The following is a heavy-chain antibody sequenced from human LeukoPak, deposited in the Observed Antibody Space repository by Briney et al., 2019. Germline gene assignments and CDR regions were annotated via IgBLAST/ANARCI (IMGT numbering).Heavy chain of an antibody. D-gene: IGHD5-18*01. CDR1: GYTFTSYY. V-gene: IGHV1-46*01. CDR3: ARDLGYSYGPGVYYFDY. CDR2: INPSGGST. J-gene: IGHJ4*02. Sequence: ASVKVSCTASGYTFTSYYMHWVRQAPGQGLEWMGIINPSGGSTSYAQKFQGRVTMTRDTSTSTAYMELRSLRSDDTAVYYCARDLGYSYGPGVYYFDYWGQGTLVTVSS.